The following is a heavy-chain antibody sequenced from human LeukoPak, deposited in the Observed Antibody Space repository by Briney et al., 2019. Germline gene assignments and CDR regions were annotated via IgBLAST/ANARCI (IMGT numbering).Heavy chain of an antibody. Sequence: PSETLSLTCTVYGGSISSYYWSWIRQPAGKGLEWIGRIYTSGSTNYNPSLKSRVTMSVDTSKNQFSLKLSSVTAADTAVYYCARDFDYGSGIFEGFDPWGQGTLVTVSS. D-gene: IGHD3-10*01. CDR2: IYTSGST. J-gene: IGHJ5*02. CDR3: ARDFDYGSGIFEGFDP. V-gene: IGHV4-4*07. CDR1: GGSISSYY.